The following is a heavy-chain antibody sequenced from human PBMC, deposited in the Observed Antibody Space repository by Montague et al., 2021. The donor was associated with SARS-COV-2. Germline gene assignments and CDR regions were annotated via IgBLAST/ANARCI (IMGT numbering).Heavy chain of an antibody. CDR1: GGSISSSSYY. CDR3: ARHGKTRTAMIVVVIGYFDY. D-gene: IGHD3-22*01. V-gene: IGHV4-39*01. J-gene: IGHJ4*02. Sequence: SETLSLTCTVSGGSISSSSYYWGWIRQPPGKGLEWIGSIYYSGSTYYNPSLKSRVTISVDTSKNQFSLKLSPVTAADTAVYYCARHGKTRTAMIVVVIGYFDYWGQGTLVTVSS. CDR2: IYYSGST.